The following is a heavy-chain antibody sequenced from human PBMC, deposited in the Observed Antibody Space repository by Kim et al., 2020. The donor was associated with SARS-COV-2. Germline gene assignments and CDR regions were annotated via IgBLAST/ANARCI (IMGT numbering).Heavy chain of an antibody. D-gene: IGHD2-15*01. V-gene: IGHV3-30*18. J-gene: IGHJ4*02. CDR1: GFTFSSYG. Sequence: GGSLRLSCAASGFTFSSYGMHWVRQAPGKGLEWVAVISYDGSNKYSADSVKGRFTISRDNSKNTLYLQMNSLRAEDTAVYYCAKDLTYCSGGSCYHLDYWGQGTLDTVSS. CDR3: AKDLTYCSGGSCYHLDY. CDR2: ISYDGSNK.